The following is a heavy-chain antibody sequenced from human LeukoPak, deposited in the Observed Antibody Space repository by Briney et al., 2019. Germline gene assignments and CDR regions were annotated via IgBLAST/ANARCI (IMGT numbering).Heavy chain of an antibody. CDR3: ARYPLHCSGGSCPFDY. CDR2: IIPIFGTT. V-gene: IGHV1-69*06. Sequence: SVKVSCKASGYTFTSYYMHWVRQAPGQGLEWMGGIIPIFGTTNYAQKFQGRVTITADKSTSTAYMELSSLRSEDTAVYYCARYPLHCSGGSCPFDYWGQGTLVTVSS. J-gene: IGHJ4*02. D-gene: IGHD2-15*01. CDR1: GYTFTSYY.